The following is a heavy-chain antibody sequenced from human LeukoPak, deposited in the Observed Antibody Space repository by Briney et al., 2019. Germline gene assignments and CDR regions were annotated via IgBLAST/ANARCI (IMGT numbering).Heavy chain of an antibody. D-gene: IGHD6-19*01. J-gene: IGHJ6*04. V-gene: IGHV3-48*03. CDR3: ARAGRGMDV. Sequence: GGSLRLSCAASGFTFSSYEMNWVRQAPGKGLEWVSYISSSGSTLYYADSVKGRFTISRDNAKNSLYLQMNSLRAEDTAVYYCARAGRGMDVWGKGTTVTVSS. CDR1: GFTFSSYE. CDR2: ISSSGSTL.